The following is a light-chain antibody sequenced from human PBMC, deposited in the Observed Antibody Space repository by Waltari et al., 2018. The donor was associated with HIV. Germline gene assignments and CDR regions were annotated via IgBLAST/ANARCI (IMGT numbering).Light chain of an antibody. CDR3: TSYISSAIPV. Sequence: QSALPQPASVSGSPGQSITISCTGTDTDHYDVLWSQHRPGEAPKVIIFEVVNRPSGVSNRFSGSRSGNTASLTISGLLAEDEADYFCTSYISSAIPVFGGGTKVTVL. CDR1: DTDHYD. V-gene: IGLV2-14*01. CDR2: EVV. J-gene: IGLJ2*01.